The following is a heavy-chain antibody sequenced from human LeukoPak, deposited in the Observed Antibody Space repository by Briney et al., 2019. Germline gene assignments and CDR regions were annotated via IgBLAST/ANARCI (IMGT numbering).Heavy chain of an antibody. J-gene: IGHJ4*03. CDR3: AKTRRGYYDSSGYYRGWGFFDY. CDR1: GFTFSSYA. Sequence: QTGGSLRLSCAASGFTFSSYAMSWVRQAPGKGLEWVSAISGSGGSTYYADSVKGRFTISRDNSKSTLYLQMNSLRAEDTAVYYCAKTRRGYYDSSGYYRGWGFFDYWGQGTMVTVSS. V-gene: IGHV3-23*01. D-gene: IGHD3-22*01. CDR2: ISGSGGST.